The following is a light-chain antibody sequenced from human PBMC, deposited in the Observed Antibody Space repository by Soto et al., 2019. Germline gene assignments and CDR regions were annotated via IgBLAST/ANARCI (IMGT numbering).Light chain of an antibody. J-gene: IGKJ1*01. V-gene: IGKV3-20*01. Sequence: EIVFTQSPGTLSLSPGEKATLSCRAIQSVSSSYLAWYQQKPGQAPRLLIYGASSRATGIPDRFSGSGSGTDFTLTISRLEPEDFAVYYCQQYGSSPPTFGQGTKVDIK. CDR1: QSVSSSY. CDR3: QQYGSSPPT. CDR2: GAS.